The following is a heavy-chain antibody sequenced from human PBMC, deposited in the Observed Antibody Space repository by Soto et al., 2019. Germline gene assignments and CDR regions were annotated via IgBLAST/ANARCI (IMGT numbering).Heavy chain of an antibody. CDR3: ARQVVGYCSGGSCTPFDY. Sequence: GESLKISCKGSGYIFTSYWIGWVRQMPGKGLEWMGRIDPSDSYTNYSPSFQGHVTISADKSISTAYLQWSSLKASDTAMYYCARQVVGYCSGGSCTPFDYWGQGTLVTVSS. V-gene: IGHV5-10-1*01. CDR2: IDPSDSYT. CDR1: GYIFTSYW. D-gene: IGHD2-15*01. J-gene: IGHJ4*02.